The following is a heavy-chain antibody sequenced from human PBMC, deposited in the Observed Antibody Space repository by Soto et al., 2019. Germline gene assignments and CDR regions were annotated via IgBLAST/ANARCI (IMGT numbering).Heavy chain of an antibody. D-gene: IGHD5-12*01. CDR1: GGSISSGGYY. V-gene: IGHV4-31*03. Sequence: SETLSLTCTVSGGSISSGGYYWSWIRQHPGKGLEWIGYIYYSGSTYYNPSLKSRVTISVDTSKNQFSLKLSSVTAADTAVYYCARWPAVGYSGYDYYFDYWGQGTLVTVSS. J-gene: IGHJ4*02. CDR2: IYYSGST. CDR3: ARWPAVGYSGYDYYFDY.